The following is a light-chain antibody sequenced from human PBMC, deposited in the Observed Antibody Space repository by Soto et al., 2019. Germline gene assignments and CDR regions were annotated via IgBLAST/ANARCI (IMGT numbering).Light chain of an antibody. CDR2: ENN. Sequence: QSVLTQPPSVSAAPGQKVTISCSGSSSNIGSDFVSWYQQLPGTAPQLLIYENNKRPSCIPDRFSGSKSATSATLGITGLQTGDEAEYYCAAWDTSLSGGVFGGGTKLTVL. CDR3: AAWDTSLSGGV. J-gene: IGLJ3*02. V-gene: IGLV1-51*02. CDR1: SSNIGSDF.